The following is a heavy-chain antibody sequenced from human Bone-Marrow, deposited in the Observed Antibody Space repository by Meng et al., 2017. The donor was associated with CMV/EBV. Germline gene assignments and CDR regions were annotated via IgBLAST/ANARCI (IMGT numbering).Heavy chain of an antibody. CDR2: ISWNSGSI. CDR1: GFTFDDYA. J-gene: IGHJ6*02. V-gene: IGHV3-9*03. CDR3: AKDIGHDFPLSYGMDF. Sequence: SLKISCAASGFTFDDYAMHWVRQAPGKGLEWVSGISWNSGSIGYADSVKGRFTISRDNAKNSLYLQMNSLRAEDMALYYCAKDIGHDFPLSYGMDFWGQGTTVTVSS. D-gene: IGHD3-3*01.